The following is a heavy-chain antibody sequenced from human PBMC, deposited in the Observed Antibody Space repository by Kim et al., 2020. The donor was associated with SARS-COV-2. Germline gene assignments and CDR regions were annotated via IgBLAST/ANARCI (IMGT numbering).Heavy chain of an antibody. V-gene: IGHV3-30*01. Sequence: YPDPGRGRFTSSRDNSKNKLYLEMISLRAEDTSVYYCGRDRSGYPGGFDYWGQGTLVTVSS. D-gene: IGHD6-19*01. J-gene: IGHJ4*02. CDR3: GRDRSGYPGGFDY.